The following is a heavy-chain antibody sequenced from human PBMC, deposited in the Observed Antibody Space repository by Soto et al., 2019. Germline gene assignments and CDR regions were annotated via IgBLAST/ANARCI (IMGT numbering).Heavy chain of an antibody. CDR3: ARDRGRATVDFDY. V-gene: IGHV1-69*08. J-gene: IGHJ4*02. Sequence: QVQLVQSGAEVKKPGSSVKVSCKASGGTFSSYTISWVRQAPGQGLEWMGRIIPILGIANYAQKFQGRVTITADKSTSTAYMELSSLRSEDTAVYYCARDRGRATVDFDYWGQGTLVTVSS. CDR1: GGTFSSYT. CDR2: IIPILGIA. D-gene: IGHD4-4*01.